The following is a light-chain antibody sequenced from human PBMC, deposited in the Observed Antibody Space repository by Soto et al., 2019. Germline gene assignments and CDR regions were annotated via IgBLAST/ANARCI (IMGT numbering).Light chain of an antibody. Sequence: DIPMSQSPSTLSACVEDRVTITCRASQSIGDWLAWYQQKPGKAPKLLIYDASSLQSGVPSRFSGSASGTEFTLTISSLQPDDFATYYCQQYSSYSTFGQGTKVDIK. J-gene: IGKJ1*01. V-gene: IGKV1-5*01. CDR3: QQYSSYST. CDR1: QSIGDW. CDR2: DAS.